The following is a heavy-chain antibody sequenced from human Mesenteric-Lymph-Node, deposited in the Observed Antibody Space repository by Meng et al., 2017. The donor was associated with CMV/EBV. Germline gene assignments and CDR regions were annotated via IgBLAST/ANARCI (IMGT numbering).Heavy chain of an antibody. V-gene: IGHV3-21*01. CDR3: AKTHDYGGNSEFDY. J-gene: IGHJ4*02. D-gene: IGHD4-23*01. Sequence: GESLKISCGASGFSFGDYFMNRVRQAPGKGLEWVSSISSSSGYIHYADSVKGRFTISRDNARNSVFLQMNSLRVDDTAVYYCAKTHDYGGNSEFDYWGQGTLVTVSS. CDR1: GFSFGDYF. CDR2: ISSSSGYI.